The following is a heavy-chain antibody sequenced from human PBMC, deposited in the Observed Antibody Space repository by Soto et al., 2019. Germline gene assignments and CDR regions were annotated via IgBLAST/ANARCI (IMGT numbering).Heavy chain of an antibody. J-gene: IGHJ4*02. Sequence: TVGSLRLSCEASGFPFINFAMNWVRQSPGKGLEWVSSISGSGGRTWYADSVRGRFTISRDNSQNTLYLQMNSLRGEDTAVYYCAKLGGSGTYFHFDYWGQGALVTVSS. CDR2: ISGSGGRT. D-gene: IGHD3-10*01. CDR3: AKLGGSGTYFHFDY. V-gene: IGHV3-23*01. CDR1: GFPFINFA.